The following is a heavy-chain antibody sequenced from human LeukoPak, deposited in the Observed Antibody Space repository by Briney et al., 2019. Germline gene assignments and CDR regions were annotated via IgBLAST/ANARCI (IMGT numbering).Heavy chain of an antibody. Sequence: PGGSLRLSCATSGFSFSGHEIYRVRHASGRGLEWVGRIRNKANGYTTEYVASLKGRFNISRDESKSMAYLQMNSLKAEDTAVYYCTRCPVGATSFDSWGQGTVVTVSS. D-gene: IGHD1-26*01. J-gene: IGHJ5*01. CDR1: GFSFSGHE. CDR3: TRCPVGATSFDS. CDR2: IRNKANGYTT. V-gene: IGHV3-73*01.